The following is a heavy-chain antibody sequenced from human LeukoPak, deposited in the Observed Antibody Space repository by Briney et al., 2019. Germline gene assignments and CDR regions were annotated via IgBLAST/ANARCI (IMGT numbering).Heavy chain of an antibody. CDR2: IIPIFGTA. CDR1: GGTFSSYA. CDR3: AAGGHSGYDSYYFDY. Sequence: GASVKVSCKASGGTFSSYAISWVRQAPGQGLEWMGRIIPIFGTANYAQKFQGRVTITTDESTSTAYMELSSPRSEDTAVYYCAAGGHSGYDSYYFDYWGQGTLVTVSS. J-gene: IGHJ4*02. D-gene: IGHD5-12*01. V-gene: IGHV1-69*05.